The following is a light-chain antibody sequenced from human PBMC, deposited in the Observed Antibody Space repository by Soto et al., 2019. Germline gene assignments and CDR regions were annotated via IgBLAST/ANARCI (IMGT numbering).Light chain of an antibody. CDR2: GAS. J-gene: IGKJ1*01. CDR3: QQYGSSGT. Sequence: EIGLTQAPGPLSLSPGERATLSCRSSQSVSNNYLAWYQQKPGQAPRLLIYGASNRATGIPDRFSGGGSGTVFTLTISRLEPEDVAVYYCQQYGSSGTFGQGTNVDIK. CDR1: QSVSNNY. V-gene: IGKV3-20*01.